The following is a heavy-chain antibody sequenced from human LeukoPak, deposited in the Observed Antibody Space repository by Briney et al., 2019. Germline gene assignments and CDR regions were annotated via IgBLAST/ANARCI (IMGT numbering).Heavy chain of an antibody. CDR2: IYYSGST. J-gene: IGHJ4*02. CDR3: ARGDILTGYYPKYYFDY. CDR1: GGSISSYY. Sequence: SETLSLTCTASGGSISSYYWSWIRQPPGKGVEWIGYIYYSGSTNYNPSLKSRVTISVDTSKNQFSLKLSSVTAADTAVYYCARGDILTGYYPKYYFDYWGQGTLVTVSS. V-gene: IGHV4-59*01. D-gene: IGHD3-9*01.